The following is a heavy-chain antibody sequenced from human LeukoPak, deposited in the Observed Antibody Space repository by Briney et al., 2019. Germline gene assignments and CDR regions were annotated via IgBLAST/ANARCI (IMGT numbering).Heavy chain of an antibody. CDR2: ISPDGSDT. CDR3: TKDWSAAY. J-gene: IGHJ4*02. Sequence: GGSLRLSCAASGFTFTNYPMTWVRQAPGKGLEWVSAISPDGSDTKYADSVKGRSTISRDNSKNTLFLQMNSLRAEDTAVYYCTKDWSAAYWGQGTLVTVSS. CDR1: GFTFTNYP. V-gene: IGHV3-23*01. D-gene: IGHD2-15*01.